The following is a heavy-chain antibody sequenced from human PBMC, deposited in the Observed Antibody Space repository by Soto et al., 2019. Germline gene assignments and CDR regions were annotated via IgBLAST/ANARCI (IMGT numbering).Heavy chain of an antibody. Sequence: PGGSLRLSCAASGCTFCSYSMNWVRQAPGKGLEWVSYISSSTSTMYYADSVKGRFTISRDNAKNSLYLQMNSLRAEDTAVYYCASPTRVGGGYYGMDLWGQGTTVPVSS. D-gene: IGHD6-13*01. CDR3: ASPTRVGGGYYGMDL. V-gene: IGHV3-48*01. CDR1: GCTFCSYS. CDR2: ISSSTSTM. J-gene: IGHJ6*02.